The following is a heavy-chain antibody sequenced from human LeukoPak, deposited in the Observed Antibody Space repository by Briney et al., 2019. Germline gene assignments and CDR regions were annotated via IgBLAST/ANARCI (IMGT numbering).Heavy chain of an antibody. Sequence: ASVKVSCKASGYTFTSYDINWVRQATGQGLEWMGWMNPNSGNTGYAQKFQGRVTITRNTSISTAYMELSSLRSEDTAVYYCARAPGYSSSWSGYYYYYYMDVWGKGITVTVSS. J-gene: IGHJ6*03. CDR2: MNPNSGNT. CDR3: ARAPGYSSSWSGYYYYYYMDV. D-gene: IGHD6-13*01. V-gene: IGHV1-8*03. CDR1: GYTFTSYD.